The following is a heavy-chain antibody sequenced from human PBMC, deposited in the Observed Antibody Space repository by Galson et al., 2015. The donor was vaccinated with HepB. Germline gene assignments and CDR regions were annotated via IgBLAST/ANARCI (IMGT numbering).Heavy chain of an antibody. D-gene: IGHD2-15*01. J-gene: IGHJ4*02. CDR1: GFTFTGYC. V-gene: IGHV1-2*06. CDR2: INPNSGGT. CDR3: GTEVGAAVGTSEKSFDY. Sequence: SVKVSCEASGFTFTGYCIHWVRQAPGQGLEWMGRINPNSGGTNYAHKFQGRVTMTSDTSNNTAFMDLSSLGSDETAVFYCGTEVGAAVGTSEKSFDYWGQGTLVTVSS.